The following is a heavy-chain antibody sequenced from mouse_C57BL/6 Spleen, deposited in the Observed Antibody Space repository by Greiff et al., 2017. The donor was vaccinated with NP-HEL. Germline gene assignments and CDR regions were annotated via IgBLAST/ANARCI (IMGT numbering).Heavy chain of an antibody. J-gene: IGHJ2*01. D-gene: IGHD1-1*01. CDR3: ARSPLFITTVYYFDY. V-gene: IGHV5-4*03. CDR1: GFTFSSYA. Sequence: EVKVVESGGGLAKPGGSLKLSCAASGFTFSSYAMSWVRQTPEKRLEWVATISDGGSYTYYPDNVKGRFTISRDNAKNNLYLQMSHLKSEDTAMYYCARSPLFITTVYYFDYWGQGTTLTVSS. CDR2: ISDGGSYT.